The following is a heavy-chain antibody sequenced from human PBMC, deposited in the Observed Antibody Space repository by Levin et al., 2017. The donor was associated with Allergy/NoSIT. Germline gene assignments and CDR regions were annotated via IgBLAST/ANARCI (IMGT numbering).Heavy chain of an antibody. Sequence: ASVKVSCMASGYTFTSYGIGWVRQAPGQGLEWMGWIDTNNGNANYAQKVQGRVTMTTDTSTSTAYMELRSLRSDDTAVYYCARTQSGSGSYCYYGMAVWGQGTTVTVSS. J-gene: IGHJ6*02. V-gene: IGHV1-18*01. CDR3: ARTQSGSGSYCYYGMAV. CDR2: IDTNNGNA. CDR1: GYTFTSYG. D-gene: IGHD3-10*01.